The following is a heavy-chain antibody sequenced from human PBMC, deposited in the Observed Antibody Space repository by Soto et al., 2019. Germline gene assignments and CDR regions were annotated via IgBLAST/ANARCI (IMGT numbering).Heavy chain of an antibody. V-gene: IGHV3-53*04. CDR3: ARDGPYYYASRMDV. CDR1: GIPVSSNY. D-gene: IGHD3-10*01. J-gene: IGHJ6*02. CDR2: LHSGGDT. Sequence: EVQLVESGGGLVQPGGSLRLSCAASGIPVSSNYMTWVRQAPGKGLEWVSVLHSGGDTYYANSVKGRFTICRHDSTNTLFLQMSSLTAEDTAVYYCARDGPYYYASRMDVWGQGTTVTVSS.